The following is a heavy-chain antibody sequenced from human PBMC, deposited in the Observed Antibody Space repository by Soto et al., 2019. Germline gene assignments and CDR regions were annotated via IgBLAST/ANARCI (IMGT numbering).Heavy chain of an antibody. J-gene: IGHJ6*02. CDR1: GGTFSSYA. CDR3: ARGPFQLGYCSSTSCYRAPMDV. CDR2: IIPIFGTA. Sequence: GASVKVSCKASGGTFSSYAISWVRQAPGQGLEWMGGIIPIFGTANYAQKFQGRVTITADKSTSTAYMELSSLRSEDTAVYYCARGPFQLGYCSSTSCYRAPMDVWGQGTTVTVSS. V-gene: IGHV1-69*06. D-gene: IGHD2-2*02.